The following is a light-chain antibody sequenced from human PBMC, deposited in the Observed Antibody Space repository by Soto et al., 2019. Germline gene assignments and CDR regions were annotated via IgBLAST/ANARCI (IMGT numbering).Light chain of an antibody. CDR1: QGISSW. CDR3: QQSDTFPLT. Sequence: DIQMTQSTSSVSASVGDRVTITCRASQGISSWVAWYQQKPGKAPNLLIYAASSLQSGVPSRFIGSGSGTEFTLTISTLQPEDFATYSCQQSDTFPLTFGRGTKVVIK. CDR2: AAS. J-gene: IGKJ4*01. V-gene: IGKV1-12*01.